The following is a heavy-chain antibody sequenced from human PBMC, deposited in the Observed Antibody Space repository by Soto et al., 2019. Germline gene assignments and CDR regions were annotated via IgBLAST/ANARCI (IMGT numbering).Heavy chain of an antibody. CDR3: ARGTMLRGPGYYYAMDV. CDR1: GDSISRNGHF. CDR2: IYYSGSS. J-gene: IGHJ6*02. Sequence: QVQLQEPGPGLVKPSQTLSLTCTVSGDSISRNGHFWTWIRQHPGKGLEWIGYIYYSGSSYYNPSLKSRVIISVDTAKNQFSLNLTAVTAADTAVYYCARGTMLRGPGYYYAMDVWGQGTTVTVSS. V-gene: IGHV4-31*03. D-gene: IGHD3-10*01.